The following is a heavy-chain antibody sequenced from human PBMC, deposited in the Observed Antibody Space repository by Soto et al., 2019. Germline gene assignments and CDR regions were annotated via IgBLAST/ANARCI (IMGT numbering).Heavy chain of an antibody. V-gene: IGHV4-61*08. CDR1: GGSVSTYAYY. CDR2: IYYSGST. J-gene: IGHJ4*02. CDR3: ARYYFDSNGYLLTY. Sequence: SETLSLTCTVSGGSVSTYAYYWSWIRQPPGKGLEWIGYIYYSGSTNYNSSLKSRVTISVDTSKNQFSLKLTSVTAADTAVYYCARYYFDSNGYLLTYWGQGTLVTVSS. D-gene: IGHD3-22*01.